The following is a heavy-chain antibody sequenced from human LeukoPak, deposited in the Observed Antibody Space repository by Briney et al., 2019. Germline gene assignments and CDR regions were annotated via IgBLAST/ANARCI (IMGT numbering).Heavy chain of an antibody. V-gene: IGHV4-59*01. J-gene: IGHJ4*02. CDR2: IYYSGST. Sequence: SETLSLTCTVSGGSINSYYWSWIRQPPGKGLEWIGYIYYSGSTNYNPSLKSRVTISVDTSKNQFSLRPSSVTAADTAVYYCARVTGYMTEDYFDYWGQGTLITVSS. CDR3: ARVTGYMTEDYFDY. D-gene: IGHD6-13*01. CDR1: GGSINSYY.